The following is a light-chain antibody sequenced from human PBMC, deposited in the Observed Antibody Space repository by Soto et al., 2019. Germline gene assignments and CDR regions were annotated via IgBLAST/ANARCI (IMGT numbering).Light chain of an antibody. CDR3: QQYGRSPLT. CDR2: GAS. CDR1: QSVSSSY. J-gene: IGKJ1*01. Sequence: IVLTQSPGTLSLSPEERATLSCRASQSVSSSYLAWYQQKPGQAPRLLIYGASSRATGIPDRFSGSGSGTDFTLTISRLEPEDFAVYYCQQYGRSPLTFGQGTKVDIK. V-gene: IGKV3-20*01.